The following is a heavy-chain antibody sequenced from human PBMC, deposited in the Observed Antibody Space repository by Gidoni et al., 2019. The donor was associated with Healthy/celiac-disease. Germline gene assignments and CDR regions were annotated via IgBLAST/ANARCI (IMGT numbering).Heavy chain of an antibody. D-gene: IGHD6-13*01. CDR2: ISYDGSNK. Sequence: QVQLVESGGGVVQPGRSLRLSCAASGFTFSSYAMHWVRPAPGKGLEWVAVISYDGSNKYYADSVKGRFTISRDNSKNTLYLQMNSLRAEDTAVYYCAREEADIAAAGTRAMGYYYYYGMDVWGQGTTVTVSS. J-gene: IGHJ6*02. CDR3: AREEADIAAAGTRAMGYYYYYGMDV. CDR1: GFTFSSYA. V-gene: IGHV3-30*04.